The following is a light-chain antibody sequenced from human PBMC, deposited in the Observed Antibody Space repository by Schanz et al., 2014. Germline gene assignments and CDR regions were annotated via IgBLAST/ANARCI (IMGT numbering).Light chain of an antibody. CDR3: SSYTSSSTL. J-gene: IGLJ2*01. CDR1: SSDIGSYNY. V-gene: IGLV2-14*01. Sequence: QSALTQPASVSGSPGQSITISCTGTSSDIGSYNYVSWYQQYPGEAPKLIIYDVTYRPSGVSHRFSGSKSGNTASLTISGLLAEDEADYYCSSYTSSSTLFGGGTKLTVL. CDR2: DVT.